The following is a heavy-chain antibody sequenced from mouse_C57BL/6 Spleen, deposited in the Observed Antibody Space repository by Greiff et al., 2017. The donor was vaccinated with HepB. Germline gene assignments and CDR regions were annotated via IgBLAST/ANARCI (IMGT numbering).Heavy chain of an antibody. D-gene: IGHD2-2*01. J-gene: IGHJ3*01. CDR3: ARGVYGYDRFAY. Sequence: QVQLQQPGAALVKPGASVKMSCKASGYTFTSYWITWVKQRPGQGLEWIGDIYPGSGSTNYNEKFKSKATLTVDTSSSTAYMQLSSLTSEDSAVYYCARGVYGYDRFAYWGQGTLVTVSA. V-gene: IGHV1-55*01. CDR1: GYTFTSYW. CDR2: IYPGSGST.